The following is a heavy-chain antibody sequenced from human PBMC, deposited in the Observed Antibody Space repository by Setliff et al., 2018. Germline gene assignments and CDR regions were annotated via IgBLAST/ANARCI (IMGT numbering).Heavy chain of an antibody. D-gene: IGHD3-22*01. CDR1: GGSISSGSYY. CDR3: ARGDYYDSSGYYYIDY. CDR2: IYTSGST. V-gene: IGHV4-61*02. J-gene: IGHJ4*02. Sequence: SETLSLTCTVSGGSISSGSYYWSWIRQPAGKGLEWIGRIYTSGSTNYNPSRKSRVTISVDTSKNQFSLKLSSVTAADTAVYYCARGDYYDSSGYYYIDYWGQGTLVTVSS.